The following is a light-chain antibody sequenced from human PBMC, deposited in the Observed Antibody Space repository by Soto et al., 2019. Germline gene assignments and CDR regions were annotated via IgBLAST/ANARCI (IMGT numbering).Light chain of an antibody. CDR1: QSISSSY. CDR2: GAS. CDR3: QQYGSSPPYT. Sequence: EIILTQSPGILSLSPGERATLSCRAGQSISSSYIAWYQQRPGQAPRLLIYGASNRATGIPDRFSASGSKTDFTLTISRLEPEDFAVYYCQQYGSSPPYTFGQGTKLEIK. V-gene: IGKV3-20*01. J-gene: IGKJ2*01.